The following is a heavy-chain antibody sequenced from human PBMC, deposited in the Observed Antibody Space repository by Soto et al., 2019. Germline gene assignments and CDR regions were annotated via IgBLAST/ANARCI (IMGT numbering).Heavy chain of an antibody. CDR2: LSGSDAYT. D-gene: IGHD6-13*01. V-gene: IGHV3-23*01. CDR3: ARIIAAAGLYYFDY. Sequence: GGSLRLSCAASGFTFSSYAMSWVRQAPGKGLEWVSALSGSDAYTHHSDSVKGRFTISRDNSRNTLYLQLNSLRAEDTALYYCARIIAAAGLYYFDYWGQGTLVTVSS. J-gene: IGHJ4*02. CDR1: GFTFSSYA.